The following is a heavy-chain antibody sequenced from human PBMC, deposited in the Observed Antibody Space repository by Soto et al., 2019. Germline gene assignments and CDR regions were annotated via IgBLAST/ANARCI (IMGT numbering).Heavy chain of an antibody. Sequence: ASVKVACKASFYTFTSYGISWARQAPGQGLEWMGWISAYNGNTNYAQKLQGRVTMTTDKSTSTAYMELRSLRSDDTAVYYCARSSIVATIMSDYWGQGTLVTVSS. D-gene: IGHD5-12*01. CDR1: FYTFTSYG. V-gene: IGHV1-18*01. J-gene: IGHJ4*02. CDR2: ISAYNGNT. CDR3: ARSSIVATIMSDY.